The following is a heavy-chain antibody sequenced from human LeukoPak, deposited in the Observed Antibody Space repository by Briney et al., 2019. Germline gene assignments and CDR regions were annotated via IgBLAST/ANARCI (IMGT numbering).Heavy chain of an antibody. Sequence: SETLSLTCAVYGGSFSGYYWSWIRQPPGKGLEWIGEINHSGSTNYNPSLKSRVTISVDTSKNQFSLKPSSVTAADTAVYYCARGPGIAVAGYFDYWGQGALVTVSS. D-gene: IGHD6-19*01. CDR3: ARGPGIAVAGYFDY. CDR1: GGSFSGYY. CDR2: INHSGST. V-gene: IGHV4-34*01. J-gene: IGHJ4*02.